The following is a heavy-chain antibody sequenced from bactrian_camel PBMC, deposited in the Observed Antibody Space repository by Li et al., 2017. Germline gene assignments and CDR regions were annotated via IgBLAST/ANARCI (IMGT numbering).Heavy chain of an antibody. Sequence: HVQLVESGGGSVQAGGSLKLSCEVSAVINSTDCMGWIRQAPGKEREVVATIYSLGQRTNIADSVRGRFFISQDNAKNTMYLRLSSLKPEDTGTYFCVADRSFHSCLKGAWGQPTFASWGQGTQVTVS. V-gene: IGHV3S53*01. D-gene: IGHD1*01. CDR1: AVINSTDC. CDR2: IYSLGQRT. CDR3: VADRSFHSCLKGAWGQPTFAS. J-gene: IGHJ6*01.